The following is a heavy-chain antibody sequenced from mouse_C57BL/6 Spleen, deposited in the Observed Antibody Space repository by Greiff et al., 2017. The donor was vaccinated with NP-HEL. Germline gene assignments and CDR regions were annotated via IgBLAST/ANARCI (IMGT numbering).Heavy chain of an antibody. CDR1: GFSLTSYG. V-gene: IGHV2-2*01. CDR3: ARNRYYYGSSWGYFDV. D-gene: IGHD1-1*01. Sequence: QVHVKQSGPGLVQPSQSLSITCTVSGFSLTSYGVHWVRQSPGKGLEWLGVIWSGGSTDYNAAFISRLSISKDNSKSQVFFKMNSLQADDTAIYYCARNRYYYGSSWGYFDVWGTGTTVTVSS. CDR2: IWSGGST. J-gene: IGHJ1*03.